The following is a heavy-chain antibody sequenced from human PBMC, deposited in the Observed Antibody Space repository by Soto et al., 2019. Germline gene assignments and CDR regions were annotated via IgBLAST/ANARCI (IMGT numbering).Heavy chain of an antibody. J-gene: IGHJ5*02. CDR3: AKEIFYGPGWFDP. V-gene: IGHV3-23*01. CDR2: ISGSGGST. D-gene: IGHD3-10*01. Sequence: GESLKISCAASGFTFSSYAMSWVRQAPGKGLEWVSAISGSGGSTYYADSVKGRFTISRDNSKNTLYLQMNSLRAEDTAVYYCAKEIFYGPGWFDPWGQGTLVTVSS. CDR1: GFTFSSYA.